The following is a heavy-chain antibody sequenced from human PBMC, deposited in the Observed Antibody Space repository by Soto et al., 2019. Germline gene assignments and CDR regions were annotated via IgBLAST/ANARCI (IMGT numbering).Heavy chain of an antibody. Sequence: GGSLRLSCTASGFTLSSHWMHWVRQVPGKELVWVSRISKDGTTTDFADSVKGRFGISRESAKNTVFLQMDSLRPEDMGGYYCVRALAGSRNGLDIWGQGTMVTVSS. CDR1: GFTLSSHW. V-gene: IGHV3-74*01. D-gene: IGHD6-19*01. CDR2: ISKDGTTT. CDR3: VRALAGSRNGLDI. J-gene: IGHJ3*02.